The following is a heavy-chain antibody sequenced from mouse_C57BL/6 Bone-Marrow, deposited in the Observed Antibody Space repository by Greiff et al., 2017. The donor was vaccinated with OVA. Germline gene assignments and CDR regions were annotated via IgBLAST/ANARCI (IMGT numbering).Heavy chain of an antibody. CDR1: GFTFTDYY. J-gene: IGHJ4*01. CDR2: IRNKANGYTT. D-gene: IGHD1-1*01. Sequence: EVQVVESGGGFVQPGGSLSLSCAASGFTFTDYYMSWVRQPPGKALEWLGFIRNKANGYTTEYSASVKGRFTISRDNSQSILYLQMNALRAEDSATYYCARSSPITTVAAMDYWGQGTSVTVSS. CDR3: ARSSPITTVAAMDY. V-gene: IGHV7-3*01.